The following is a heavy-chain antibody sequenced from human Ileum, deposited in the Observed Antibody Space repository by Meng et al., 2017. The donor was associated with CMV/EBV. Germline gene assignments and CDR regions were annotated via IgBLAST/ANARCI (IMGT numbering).Heavy chain of an antibody. J-gene: IGHJ4*02. Sequence: SLRITFSASGFSFGNSAMGWVRQAPGKGLEWVSSISGSGVTTYYADSMKGRFTISRDNSKNTLYLQMDSLRVEDTAVYYCAKDMAFWGQGTLVTVSS. V-gene: IGHV3-23*01. D-gene: IGHD3-10*01. CDR3: AKDMAF. CDR1: GFSFGNSA. CDR2: ISGSGVTT.